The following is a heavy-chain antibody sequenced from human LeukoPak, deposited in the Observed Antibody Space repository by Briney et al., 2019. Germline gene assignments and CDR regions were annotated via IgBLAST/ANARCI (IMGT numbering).Heavy chain of an antibody. J-gene: IGHJ4*02. D-gene: IGHD5-24*01. V-gene: IGHV3-48*03. CDR3: VKDDGWVQYAN. Sequence: GGSLRLSCAASGFTFSSYEMNWVRQAPGKGLEWVSYISSSGSTIYYADSVKGRFIISRDNSKNTVYLQMSSLSAEDAAVYYCVKDDGWVQYANWGQGTLVTVSS. CDR1: GFTFSSYE. CDR2: ISSSGSTI.